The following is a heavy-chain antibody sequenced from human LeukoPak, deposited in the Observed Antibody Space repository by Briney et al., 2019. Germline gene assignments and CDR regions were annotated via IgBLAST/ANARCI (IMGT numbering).Heavy chain of an antibody. CDR2: MNPNSGNT. J-gene: IGHJ5*02. Sequence: ASVKVSCKASGYTFTSYDINWVRQATGQGPEWMGWMNPNSGNTGYAQKFQGRVTITADESTSTAYMELSSLRSEDTAVYYCARYCSSTSCQDPWGQGTLVTVSS. CDR3: ARYCSSTSCQDP. V-gene: IGHV1-8*01. D-gene: IGHD2-2*01. CDR1: GYTFTSYD.